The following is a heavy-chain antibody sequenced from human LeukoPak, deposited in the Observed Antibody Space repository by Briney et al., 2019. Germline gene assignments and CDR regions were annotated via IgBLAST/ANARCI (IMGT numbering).Heavy chain of an antibody. CDR2: ISAYNGNT. D-gene: IGHD6-19*01. Sequence: ASVKVSCKASGYTFTSYGISWVRQAPGQGLEWMGWISAYNGNTNYAQKLQGRVTMTTDTSTSTAYMELRRLRSDDTAVYYCARDHNSVSAGTFDYWGQGTLVTVSS. J-gene: IGHJ4*02. CDR3: ARDHNSVSAGTFDY. CDR1: GYTFTSYG. V-gene: IGHV1-18*01.